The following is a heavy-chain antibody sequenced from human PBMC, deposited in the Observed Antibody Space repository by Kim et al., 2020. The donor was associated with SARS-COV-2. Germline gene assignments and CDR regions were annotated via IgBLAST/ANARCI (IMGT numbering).Heavy chain of an antibody. CDR3: ATAPPVYDIYGSYYYYGMDV. Sequence: ASVKVSCKVSGYTLTELSMHWVRQAPGKGLEWMGGFDPEDGETIYAQKFQGRVTMTEDTSTDTAYMELSSLRSEDTAVYYCATAPPVYDIYGSYYYYGMDVWGQGTMVTVSS. V-gene: IGHV1-24*01. J-gene: IGHJ6*02. CDR2: FDPEDGET. CDR1: GYTLTELS. D-gene: IGHD3-9*01.